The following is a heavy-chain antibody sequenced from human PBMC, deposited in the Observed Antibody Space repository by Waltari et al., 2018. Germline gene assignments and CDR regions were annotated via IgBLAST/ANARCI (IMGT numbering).Heavy chain of an antibody. J-gene: IGHJ3*02. D-gene: IGHD6-19*01. CDR2: ISWDGCST. CDR1: GFTFDDYT. V-gene: IGHV3-43*01. Sequence: EVQLVEYGGVVVQPGGSRRLACAASGFTFDDYTMHWVRQAPGKGMEWVSRISWDGCSTYYADSVKRRFTISRAYSKHSLSLQMNSLRAEDTAVYYCARENSSGLYGDAFDSWGQVTMVTVSS. CDR3: ARENSSGLYGDAFDS.